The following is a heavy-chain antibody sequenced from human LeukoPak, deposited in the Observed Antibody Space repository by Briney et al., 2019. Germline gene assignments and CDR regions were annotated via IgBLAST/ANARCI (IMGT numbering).Heavy chain of an antibody. Sequence: GGSLRLSCAASGFTFSSYWMTWVRQVPGKGLQWVANIKQDGSEKDYVDSVKGRFTISRDNAKNLLYLQMNRLRAEDTAIYYCARYCGGDCYGMDVWGQGTTVTVSS. CDR1: GFTFSSYW. J-gene: IGHJ6*02. D-gene: IGHD2-21*01. V-gene: IGHV3-7*01. CDR3: ARYCGGDCYGMDV. CDR2: IKQDGSEK.